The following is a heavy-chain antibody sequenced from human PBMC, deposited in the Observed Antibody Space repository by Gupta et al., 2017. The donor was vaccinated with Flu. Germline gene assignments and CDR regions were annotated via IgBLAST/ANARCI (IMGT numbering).Heavy chain of an antibody. CDR3: ARGDSDGYGLPFDY. D-gene: IGHD5-18*01. CDR1: GGSFSGYY. J-gene: IGHJ4*02. Sequence: QVQLQQWGAGLLKPSETLSLTCAVYGGSFSGYYWSWIRQPPGKGLEWIGEINHSGSTNYNPSLKSRVTISVDTSKNQFSLKLSSVTAADTAVYYCARGDSDGYGLPFDYWGQGTLVTVYS. CDR2: INHSGST. V-gene: IGHV4-34*01.